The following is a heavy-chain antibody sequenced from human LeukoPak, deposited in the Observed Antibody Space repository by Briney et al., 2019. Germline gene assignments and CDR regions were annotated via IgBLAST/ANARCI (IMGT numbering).Heavy chain of an antibody. CDR3: ARAVHYGEYDLDV. J-gene: IGHJ6*02. V-gene: IGHV4-4*08. CDR1: GGTFGTYY. D-gene: IGHD4-17*01. Sequence: SETLSLTCSVSGGTFGTYYWSWIRQPPGKGLEWIGYVYSSGSTKYSSYNPSLKSRVTISVDTSKNQFSLKLTSVTTSDTAVYFCARAVHYGEYDLDVWGQGTTVTVSS. CDR2: VYSSGST.